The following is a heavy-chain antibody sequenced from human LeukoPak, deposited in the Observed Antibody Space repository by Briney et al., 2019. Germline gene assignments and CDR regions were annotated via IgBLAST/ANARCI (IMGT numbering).Heavy chain of an antibody. CDR3: ARTAHSGWAA. Sequence: PSETLSLTCAVSGGSISSNWWSWVRQPPGKGLEWIGSIYYSGSTYYNPSLKSRVTISVDTSKNQFSLKLSSVTAADTAVYYCARTAHSGWAAWGQGTLVTVSS. V-gene: IGHV4-4*02. CDR2: IYYSGST. J-gene: IGHJ5*02. D-gene: IGHD6-19*01. CDR1: GGSISSNW.